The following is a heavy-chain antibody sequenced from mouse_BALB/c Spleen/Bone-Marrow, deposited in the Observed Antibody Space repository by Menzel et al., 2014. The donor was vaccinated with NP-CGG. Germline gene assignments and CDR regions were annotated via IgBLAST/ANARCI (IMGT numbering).Heavy chain of an antibody. CDR1: GYTFTSYW. V-gene: IGHV1S41*01. CDR3: ARSRDGYFYV. CDR2: IAPGSGST. Sequence: DLVKHGASVKLSCKASGYTFTSYWINWIKQRPGQGLEWIGRIAPGSGSTYYNEMFKGKATLTVDTSSSTAYIQLSSLSSEDSAVYFCARSRDGYFYVWGAGTTVTVSS. J-gene: IGHJ1*01.